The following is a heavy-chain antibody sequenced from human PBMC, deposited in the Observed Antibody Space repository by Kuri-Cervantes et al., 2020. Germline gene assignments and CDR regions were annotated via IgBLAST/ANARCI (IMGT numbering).Heavy chain of an antibody. CDR3: ARGRDYDSSGYYLPTHAFDI. Sequence: SQTLSLTCGVSGYSIASGNYWGWIRQPPGKGLEWIGSMYHRGNNYYNPSLKSRVTISVDTSKNQFSLKLSSVTAADTAVYYCARGRDYDSSGYYLPTHAFDIWGQGTMVTVSS. D-gene: IGHD3-22*01. V-gene: IGHV4-38-2*01. CDR1: GYSIASGNY. J-gene: IGHJ3*02. CDR2: MYHRGNN.